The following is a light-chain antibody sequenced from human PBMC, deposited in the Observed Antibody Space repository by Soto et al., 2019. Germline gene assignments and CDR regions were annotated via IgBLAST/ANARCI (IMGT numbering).Light chain of an antibody. V-gene: IGKV1-27*01. Sequence: DIPMTQSPSSLSASVRDRVTITCRASQGISNYLAWYQQKPGKVPKLLIYAASTLQSGVPSRFSGSGSGTDFPLTISSLQPEDVATYYCQKYDSAPRTFGQGTKVEIK. CDR2: AAS. CDR1: QGISNY. CDR3: QKYDSAPRT. J-gene: IGKJ1*01.